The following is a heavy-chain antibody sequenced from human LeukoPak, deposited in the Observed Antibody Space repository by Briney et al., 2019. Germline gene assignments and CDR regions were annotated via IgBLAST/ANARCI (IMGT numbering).Heavy chain of an antibody. CDR2: IYYSGST. CDR3: ARGLRITMVRGVIGYYFDY. V-gene: IGHV4-59*12. D-gene: IGHD3-10*01. J-gene: IGHJ4*02. Sequence: KPSETLSLTCTVSGGSISSYYWSWIRQPPGKGLEWIGYIYYSGSTNYNPSLKSRVTISVDTSKNQFSLKLSSVTAADTAVYYCARGLRITMVRGVIGYYFDYWGQGTLVTVSS. CDR1: GGSISSYY.